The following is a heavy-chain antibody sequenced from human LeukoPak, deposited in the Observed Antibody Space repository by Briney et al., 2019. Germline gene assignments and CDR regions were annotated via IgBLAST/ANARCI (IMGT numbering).Heavy chain of an antibody. V-gene: IGHV4-61*05. Sequence: SETLSLTCTVSGGSISSSSYYWGWIRQPPGKGLEWIGYIYYSGSTNYNPSLKSRVTISVDTSKNQFSLKLSSVTAADTAVYYCARGLHYDSSAYFDYWGQGTLVTVSS. CDR2: IYYSGST. CDR1: GGSISSSSYY. J-gene: IGHJ4*02. D-gene: IGHD3-22*01. CDR3: ARGLHYDSSAYFDY.